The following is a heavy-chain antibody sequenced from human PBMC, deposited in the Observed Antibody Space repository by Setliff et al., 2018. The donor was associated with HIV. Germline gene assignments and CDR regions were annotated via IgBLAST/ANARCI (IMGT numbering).Heavy chain of an antibody. J-gene: IGHJ6*03. D-gene: IGHD1-26*01. CDR1: GFTFENVG. CDR2: IYTSSSTI. CDR3: ARDPSAGANLYYYVDV. Sequence: PGGSLRLSCTVSGFTFENVGLHWVRQAPGKGLEWIAYIYTSSSTIHYGDSVKGRFTISRDNAKNSVYLQLNSLRAEETAVYYCARDPSAGANLYYYVDVWGKGPTVTVS. V-gene: IGHV3-48*01.